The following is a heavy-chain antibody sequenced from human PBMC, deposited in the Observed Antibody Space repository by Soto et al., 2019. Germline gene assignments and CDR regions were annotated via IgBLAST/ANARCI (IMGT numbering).Heavy chain of an antibody. CDR1: GFTFSSYA. V-gene: IGHV3-30-3*01. CDR2: ISYDGSNK. CDR3: ARDSLYYGSGSYYTDY. Sequence: GGSLRLSCAASGFTFSSYAMHWVRQAPGKGLEWVAVISYDGSNKYYADSVKGRFTISRDNSKNTLYLQMNSLRAEDTAVYYCARDSLYYGSGSYYTDYWGQGTLVTVSS. J-gene: IGHJ4*02. D-gene: IGHD3-10*01.